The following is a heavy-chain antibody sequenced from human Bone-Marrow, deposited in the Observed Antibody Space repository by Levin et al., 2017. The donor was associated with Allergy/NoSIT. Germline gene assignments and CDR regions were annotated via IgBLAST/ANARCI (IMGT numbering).Heavy chain of an antibody. CDR1: GFTVSSNY. J-gene: IGHJ3*02. D-gene: IGHD2-2*01. Sequence: PGGSLRLSCVASGFTVSSNYMNWVRQAPGKGLEWVSVIYSGGSTYYADSVKGRFTISRDNSKNTLYLQMSSLRAEDTAVYYCATDSAYCSNTTCYLPDAFDIWGQGTMVTVYS. CDR3: ATDSAYCSNTTCYLPDAFDI. CDR2: IYSGGST. V-gene: IGHV3-66*01.